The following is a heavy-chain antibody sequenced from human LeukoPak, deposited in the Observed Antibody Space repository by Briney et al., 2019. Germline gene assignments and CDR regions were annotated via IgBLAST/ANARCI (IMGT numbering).Heavy chain of an antibody. CDR3: AKEYYNYWSGFWDY. J-gene: IGHJ4*02. Sequence: PGGSLRLSCAASGFTVSSNYMSWVRQAPGKGLEWVSTISDNGATTYYADSVKGRFTISRDTSKNTLYPQMNTLRAEDTAIYYCAKEYYNYWSGFWDYWGQGTLVTVSS. CDR1: GFTVSSNY. V-gene: IGHV3-23*01. D-gene: IGHD3-3*01. CDR2: ISDNGATT.